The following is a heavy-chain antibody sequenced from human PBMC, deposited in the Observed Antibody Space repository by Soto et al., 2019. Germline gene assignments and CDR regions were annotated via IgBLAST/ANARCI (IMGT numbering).Heavy chain of an antibody. CDR3: AGGGGYSYGY. V-gene: IGHV3-21*01. Sequence: EVQLVESGGGLVKPGGSLRLSCAASGFTFSSYSMNWVRQAPGKGLEWVSSISSSSSYIYYADSVKGRFTISRDNAKNSLYLKMNSLRAEDTAVYYCAGGGGYSYGYWGQGTLVTVSS. J-gene: IGHJ4*02. D-gene: IGHD5-18*01. CDR2: ISSSSSYI. CDR1: GFTFSSYS.